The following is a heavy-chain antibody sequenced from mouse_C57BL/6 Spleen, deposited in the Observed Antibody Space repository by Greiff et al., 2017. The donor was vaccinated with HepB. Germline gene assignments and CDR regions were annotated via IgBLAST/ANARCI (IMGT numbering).Heavy chain of an antibody. CDR2: ISDGGSYT. V-gene: IGHV5-4*01. CDR1: GFTFSSYA. J-gene: IGHJ2*01. CDR3: ARVITTVVAGDY. Sequence: EVQRVESGGGLVKPGGSLKLSCAASGFTFSSYAMSWVRQTPEKRLEWVATISDGGSYTYYPDNVKGRFTISRDNAKNNLYLQMSHLKSEDTAMYYCARVITTVVAGDYWGQGTTLTVSS. D-gene: IGHD1-1*01.